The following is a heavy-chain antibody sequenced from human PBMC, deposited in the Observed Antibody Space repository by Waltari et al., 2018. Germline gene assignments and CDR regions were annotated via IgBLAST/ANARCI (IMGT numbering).Heavy chain of an antibody. J-gene: IGHJ4*02. CDR1: VYSISSGYY. V-gene: IGHV4-38-2*01. CDR3: ARKYSGSLDPFDY. CDR2: IYQSGNT. Sequence: QVQLQESGPGLVEPSETLSLTCAASVYSISSGYYWGWIRQPPGKGLGWIGTIYQSGNTYYNPSLKSRVTISVDTSENQFSLKLTSVTAADTAVYYCARKYSGSLDPFDYWGQGTLVTVSS. D-gene: IGHD1-26*01.